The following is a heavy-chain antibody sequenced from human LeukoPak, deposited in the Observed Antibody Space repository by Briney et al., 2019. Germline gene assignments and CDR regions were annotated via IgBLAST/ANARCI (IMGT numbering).Heavy chain of an antibody. J-gene: IGHJ3*02. CDR3: ARADGTGATRAAFDI. CDR2: IYTSGST. CDR1: GGSISTYY. Sequence: PSETLSLTCTVSGGSISTYYWSWLPHPAGKGLEGLGRIYTSGSTNYNPSLKSRVTMSVDTSKNQFSLKLSSVTAADTAVYYCARADGTGATRAAFDIWGQGTMVTVSS. D-gene: IGHD1-26*01. V-gene: IGHV4-4*07.